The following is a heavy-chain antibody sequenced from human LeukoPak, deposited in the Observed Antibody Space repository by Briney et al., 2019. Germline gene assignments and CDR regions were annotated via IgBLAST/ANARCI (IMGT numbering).Heavy chain of an antibody. D-gene: IGHD4-17*01. Sequence: SVKASCKASGGTFSSYAISWVRQAPGQGLEWMGRIIPIFGTANYAQKFQGRVTITTDESTSTAYMELSSLRSEDTAVYYCARSHYGDYTPFDYWGQGTLVTVSS. V-gene: IGHV1-69*05. J-gene: IGHJ4*02. CDR2: IIPIFGTA. CDR1: GGTFSSYA. CDR3: ARSHYGDYTPFDY.